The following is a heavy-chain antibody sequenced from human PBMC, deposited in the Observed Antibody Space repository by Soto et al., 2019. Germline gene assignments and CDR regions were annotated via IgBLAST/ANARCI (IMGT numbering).Heavy chain of an antibody. D-gene: IGHD3-22*01. V-gene: IGHV4-30-2*01. J-gene: IGHJ4*02. CDR3: ARDSRSGYYLEY. CDR1: GDSISSGGYS. Sequence: QLQLQESGSGLVKTSQTLSLTCAVSGDSISSGGYSWNWIRQPPGKGLEWIGYIYHSGGTDFNPSRKGRGSITVESSHHQFSLELSSVTAADTAVYYCARDSRSGYYLEYRGQGTLVTVSS. CDR2: IYHSGGT.